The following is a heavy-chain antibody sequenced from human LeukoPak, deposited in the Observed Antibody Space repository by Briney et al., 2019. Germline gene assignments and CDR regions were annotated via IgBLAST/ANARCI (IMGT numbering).Heavy chain of an antibody. D-gene: IGHD5-12*01. CDR3: AREYSAFDY. CDR2: IYHSRST. Sequence: GLEFIVYIYHSRSTNYNPSLTSLVTISVHTSRNQFSLKLTSVTAADTAVYYCAREYSAFDYWGQGTLVTVSS. J-gene: IGHJ4*02. V-gene: IGHV4-59*01.